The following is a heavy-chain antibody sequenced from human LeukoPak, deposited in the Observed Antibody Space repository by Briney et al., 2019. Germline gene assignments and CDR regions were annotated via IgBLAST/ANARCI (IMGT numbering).Heavy chain of an antibody. V-gene: IGHV3-30*18. CDR1: GFTLSNYG. CDR3: TKEGGPMAVTTERYSFDQ. D-gene: IGHD4-17*01. CDR2: VSNDGRVQ. Sequence: GGSLRLSCAASGFTLSNYGMHWVRQAPGKGLEGAAVVSNDGRVQYYADSVMGRSTISRDNSKNTLSLQMNSLRAEDTAVYYCTKEGGPMAVTTERYSFDQWGQGTLVTVSS. J-gene: IGHJ4*02.